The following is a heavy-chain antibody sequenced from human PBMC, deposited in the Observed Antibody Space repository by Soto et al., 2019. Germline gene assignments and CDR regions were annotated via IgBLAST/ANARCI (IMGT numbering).Heavy chain of an antibody. CDR1: GFTFNNYA. CDR3: ARDLSSCSSARCYSFYYGMDV. Sequence: EEKLLESGGGWVQPGGSLRLSCTASGFTFNNYAMSWVRQAPGRGLVWVSHINSDGSRTSYADSVKGRFTISRDNAKNTLYLQMNSLRAEDTAVYYCARDLSSCSSARCYSFYYGMDVWGQGTTVTVSS. V-gene: IGHV3-74*01. CDR2: INSDGSRT. J-gene: IGHJ6*02. D-gene: IGHD2-2*01.